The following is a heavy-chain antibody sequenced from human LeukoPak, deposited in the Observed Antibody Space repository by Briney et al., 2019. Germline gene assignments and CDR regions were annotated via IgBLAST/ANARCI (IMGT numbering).Heavy chain of an antibody. CDR1: GASISSYY. J-gene: IGHJ5*02. Sequence: SETLSLTCTDSGASISSYYWSWIRQPAGKALEWIGRIYVTGSTTYNPSLESRVTMSLDTSKNHFSLKLRSVTAADTAVYYCARDSGTTGEVKFDPWGQGTLVTVSS. V-gene: IGHV4-4*07. D-gene: IGHD1-7*01. CDR2: IYVTGST. CDR3: ARDSGTTGEVKFDP.